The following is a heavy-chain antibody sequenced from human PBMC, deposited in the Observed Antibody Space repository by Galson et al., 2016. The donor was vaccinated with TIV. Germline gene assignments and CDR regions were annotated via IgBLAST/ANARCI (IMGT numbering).Heavy chain of an antibody. D-gene: IGHD3-16*01. J-gene: IGHJ4*02. V-gene: IGHV6-1*01. Sequence: CAIAGDSVSSNSAAWNWLRQSPSRALEWLGRTFYMSKWYNDYAPSVKRRITINPDTYKNKFSLQLTSVTPEDTAVYYCARATTSVFGIIMTLDSWGQGILVTVSP. CDR2: TFYMSKWYN. CDR1: GDSVSSNSAA. CDR3: ARATTSVFGIIMTLDS.